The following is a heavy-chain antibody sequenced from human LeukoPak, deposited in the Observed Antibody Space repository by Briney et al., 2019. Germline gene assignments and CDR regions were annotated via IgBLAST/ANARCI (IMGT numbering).Heavy chain of an antibody. V-gene: IGHV4-39*01. CDR3: AKTTMLTYDAFDI. Sequence: SETLSLTCTVSGGSISSSSYYWGWIRQPPEKGLEWIGSIYYSGTTYYNPSLKSRVTISVDTSKNQFSLKLSSVTAADTAVYYCAKTTMLTYDAFDIWGQGTVVTVSS. J-gene: IGHJ3*02. D-gene: IGHD4-23*01. CDR2: IYYSGTT. CDR1: GGSISSSSYY.